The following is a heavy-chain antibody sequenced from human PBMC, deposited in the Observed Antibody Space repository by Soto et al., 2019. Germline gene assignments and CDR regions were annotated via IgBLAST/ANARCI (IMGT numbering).Heavy chain of an antibody. V-gene: IGHV3-48*01. CDR3: ARDLPIYGGAFDS. CDR1: GFTFSTYS. Sequence: EVQLVESGGGLVQPGGSLRLSCAASGFTFSTYSINWVRQAPGKGLEWVSYISSSTRIIYFADSVKGRFTISRDNAKNSLYLQMNSLRAEDTAVYCCARDLPIYGGAFDSWGQGTMVTVSS. CDR2: ISSSTRII. J-gene: IGHJ3*02. D-gene: IGHD3-10*01.